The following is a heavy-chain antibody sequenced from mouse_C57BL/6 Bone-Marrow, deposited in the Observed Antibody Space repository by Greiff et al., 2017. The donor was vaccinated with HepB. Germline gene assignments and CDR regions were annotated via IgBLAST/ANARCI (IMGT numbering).Heavy chain of an antibody. CDR3: ARGPYDYDDAMDY. Sequence: DVKLVESGPGLVKPSQSLSLTCSVTGYSITSGYYWNWIRQFPGNKLEWMGYISYDGSNNYNPSLKNRISITRDTSKNQFFLKLNSVTTADTATYYCARGPYDYDDAMDYWGQGTSVTVSS. V-gene: IGHV3-6*01. CDR1: GYSITSGYY. D-gene: IGHD2-4*01. CDR2: ISYDGSN. J-gene: IGHJ4*01.